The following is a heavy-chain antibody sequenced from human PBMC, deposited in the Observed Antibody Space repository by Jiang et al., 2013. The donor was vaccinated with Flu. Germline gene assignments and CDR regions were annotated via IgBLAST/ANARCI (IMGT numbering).Heavy chain of an antibody. Sequence: PGLVKPSETLSLTCTVSGGSMSGNYWTWIRQPPGKGLEWIAYIYYSGGTNYNPSLKSRVSISVDTSKNQFSLKLSSVTAADTAVYYCARRRVVIRDNWFDPWGQGTLVTVSS. CDR1: GGSMSGNY. CDR3: ARRRVVIRDNWFDP. V-gene: IGHV4-59*12. J-gene: IGHJ5*02. CDR2: IYYSGGT. D-gene: IGHD3-3*01.